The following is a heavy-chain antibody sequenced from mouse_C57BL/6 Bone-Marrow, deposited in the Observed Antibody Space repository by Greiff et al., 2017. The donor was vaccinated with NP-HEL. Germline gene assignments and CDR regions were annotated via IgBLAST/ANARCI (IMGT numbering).Heavy chain of an antibody. D-gene: IGHD2-14*01. Sequence: QVQLQQPGAELVKPGASVKLSCKASGYTFTSYWMHWVKQRPGQGLEWIGMIHPNRGSTNYNEKFKSKATLTVDKSSSTAYMQLSSLTSEDSAVYYCSRNGYYREYFDYWGQGTTLTVSS. V-gene: IGHV1-64*01. CDR3: SRNGYYREYFDY. J-gene: IGHJ2*01. CDR1: GYTFTSYW. CDR2: IHPNRGST.